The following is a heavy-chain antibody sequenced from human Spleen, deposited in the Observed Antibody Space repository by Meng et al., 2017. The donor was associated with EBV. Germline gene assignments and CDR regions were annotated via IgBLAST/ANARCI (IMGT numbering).Heavy chain of an antibody. CDR3: IHLSVAVY. V-gene: IGHV2-5*02. D-gene: IGHD6-19*01. CDR1: CLQHRRRGVV. CDR2: NYWDDDK. Sequence: TLRLFGPTLVSPNRTFTRTCLVSCLQHRRRGVVVGLVRHPPGMALEWLALNYWDDDKRYTTSLKSRLTITKDTSKNKVVLTMANMEPMETATYYCIHLSVAVYWGQGTLVTVSS. J-gene: IGHJ4*02.